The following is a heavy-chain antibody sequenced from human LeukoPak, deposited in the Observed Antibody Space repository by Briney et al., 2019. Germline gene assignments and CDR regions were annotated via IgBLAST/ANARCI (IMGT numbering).Heavy chain of an antibody. Sequence: PSETLSLTCAVYGGSFSGYYWSWIRQPPGKGLEWIGEINHSGSTNYNPSLKSRVTMSVDTSKNQFSLKLSSVTAADTAVYYCARGKGYCSSTSCYYLGLQYYFDYWGQGTLVTVSS. D-gene: IGHD2-2*01. J-gene: IGHJ4*02. CDR2: INHSGST. V-gene: IGHV4-34*01. CDR1: GGSFSGYY. CDR3: ARGKGYCSSTSCYYLGLQYYFDY.